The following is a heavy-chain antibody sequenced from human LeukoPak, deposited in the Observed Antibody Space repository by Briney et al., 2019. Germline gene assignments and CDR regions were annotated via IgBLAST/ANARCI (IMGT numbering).Heavy chain of an antibody. CDR2: VSGGGSST. V-gene: IGHV3-23*01. D-gene: IGHD6-19*01. Sequence: PGGSLRLSCAASGSTFSNYGMTWVRQAPGKGLEWVSVVSGGGSSTYYADSVKGRFIISRDNSENTLYLQMNSLRAEDTAIYYCAKRGSGWYLDYWGQGTLVTVSS. J-gene: IGHJ4*02. CDR1: GSTFSNYG. CDR3: AKRGSGWYLDY.